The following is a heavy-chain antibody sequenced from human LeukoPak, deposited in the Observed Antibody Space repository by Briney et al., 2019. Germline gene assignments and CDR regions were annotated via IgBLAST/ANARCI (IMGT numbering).Heavy chain of an antibody. Sequence: SETLSLTCSVSGGSISNYYWTWIRQPPGKGLEYIGYIFHNGYTNYNPSLKSRLTISVDTSKNQFSLKLTSVTAADTAVYYCARSWVVRWFDPWGQGTLVTVSS. CDR1: GGSISNYY. J-gene: IGHJ5*02. CDR3: ARSWVVRWFDP. CDR2: IFHNGYT. D-gene: IGHD2-15*01. V-gene: IGHV4-59*08.